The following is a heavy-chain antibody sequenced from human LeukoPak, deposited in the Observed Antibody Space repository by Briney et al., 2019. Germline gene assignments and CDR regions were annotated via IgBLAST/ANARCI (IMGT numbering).Heavy chain of an antibody. V-gene: IGHV1-2*02. D-gene: IGHD2-2*01. CDR1: GYTFTGYY. CDR3: ARTSQKYQLPLLTGYWYFDL. J-gene: IGHJ2*01. CDR2: INPNSGGT. Sequence: ASVKVSCKASGYTFTGYYMHWVRQAPGQGLEWMGWINPNSGGTNYAQKFQGRVTMTRDTSISTAYMELSRLRSDDTAVYYCARTSQKYQLPLLTGYWYFDLWGRGTLVTVSS.